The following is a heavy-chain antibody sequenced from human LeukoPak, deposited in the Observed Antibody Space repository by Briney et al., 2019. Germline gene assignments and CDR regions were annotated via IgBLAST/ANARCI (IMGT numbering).Heavy chain of an antibody. CDR1: GFTFSSYE. CDR2: ISSSGTTT. J-gene: IGHJ4*02. CDR3: ARSVADDY. V-gene: IGHV3-48*03. D-gene: IGHD2-15*01. Sequence: EGSLRLSCAVSGFTFSSYEMNWVRQAPGKGLEWVSYISSSGTTTYYADSVKGRFTVSRDNAKNSLYLQMNSLRAEDTPVYYCARSVADDYWGQGTLVTVPS.